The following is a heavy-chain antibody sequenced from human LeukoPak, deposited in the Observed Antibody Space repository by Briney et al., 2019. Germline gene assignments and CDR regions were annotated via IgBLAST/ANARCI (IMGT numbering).Heavy chain of an antibody. J-gene: IGHJ6*02. CDR3: ARGRYYDFWSGYYPPGYYYGMDV. V-gene: IGHV4-34*01. D-gene: IGHD3-3*01. Sequence: TYNPSLKSRVPISVATSKTQFSLKLSSVTAADTAVYYCARGRYYDFWSGYYPPGYYYGMDVWGQGTTVTVSS.